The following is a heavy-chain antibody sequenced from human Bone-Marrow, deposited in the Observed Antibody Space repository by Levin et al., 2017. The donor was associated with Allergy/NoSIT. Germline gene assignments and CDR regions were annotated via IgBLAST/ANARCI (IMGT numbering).Heavy chain of an antibody. CDR2: ITGSGSNP. J-gene: IGHJ4*02. CDR3: ASGVVVGEKFDF. V-gene: IGHV3-23*01. CDR1: GFTFSSYA. Sequence: GESLKISCVVSGFTFSSYAMNWVRQAPGKGLEWVSGITGSGSNPDYADSVKGRFTISRDNSKNTLFLQMNSLRVEDAAVYYCASGVVVGEKFDFWGQGTLVTVSS. D-gene: IGHD1-26*01.